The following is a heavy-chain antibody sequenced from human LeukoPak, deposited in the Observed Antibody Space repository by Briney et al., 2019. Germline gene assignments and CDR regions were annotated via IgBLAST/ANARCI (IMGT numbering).Heavy chain of an antibody. J-gene: IGHJ4*02. CDR2: IYSGGAT. CDR3: ACRTRWPQVAIDY. CDR1: GFTVSSNS. Sequence: GGSLRLSCTVSGFTVSSNSMSWVRQAPGKGLEWVSVIYSGGATYYADSLKGRFTISRDNSKNTLYLQMNSLRPEDTAVYYCACRTRWPQVAIDYWGQGTLVTVSS. D-gene: IGHD1-1*01. V-gene: IGHV3-66*01.